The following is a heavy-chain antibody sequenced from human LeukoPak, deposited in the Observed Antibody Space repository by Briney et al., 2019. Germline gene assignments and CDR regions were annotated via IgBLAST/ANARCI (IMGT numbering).Heavy chain of an antibody. J-gene: IGHJ4*02. CDR2: ISSNGGNT. CDR1: GFTFSTYA. Sequence: PGGSLRLSCSASGFTFSTYAMHWVRQAPGKGLEYVSAISSNGGNTYYADSVKGRFTISRDNSKTTLYLQMSSLRAEDTALYYCVKSDSSGYYPYYFDYWGQGTLVTVSS. D-gene: IGHD3-22*01. CDR3: VKSDSSGYYPYYFDY. V-gene: IGHV3-64D*09.